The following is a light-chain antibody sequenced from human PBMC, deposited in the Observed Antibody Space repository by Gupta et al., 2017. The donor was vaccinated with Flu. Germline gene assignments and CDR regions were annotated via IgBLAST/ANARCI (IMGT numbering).Light chain of an antibody. CDR3: QQYESYSWT. J-gene: IGKJ1*01. Sequence: DIQMTQSPSTLSASVGDSRTITCRASQSISTWLAWYQQKPGKAPKVLIYKASTLESGVPSTFRGSGSGTEFTLTISILQPDDFATDYCQQYESYSWTFGQGTKLKIE. V-gene: IGKV1-5*03. CDR1: QSISTW. CDR2: KAS.